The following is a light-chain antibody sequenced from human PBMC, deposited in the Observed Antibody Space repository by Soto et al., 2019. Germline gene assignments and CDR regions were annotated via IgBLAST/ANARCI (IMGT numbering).Light chain of an antibody. Sequence: DIQMTQSPSSLSASVGDRVTITCRTSQTISDYLNWYQHKPGKAPKVLISDASTLESGVPSRFSGGGSGTEFTLTISSLQPEDFAVYYCQHYNTNSPTFGQGTKVDIK. CDR3: QHYNTNSPT. J-gene: IGKJ1*01. V-gene: IGKV1-5*01. CDR1: QTISDY. CDR2: DAS.